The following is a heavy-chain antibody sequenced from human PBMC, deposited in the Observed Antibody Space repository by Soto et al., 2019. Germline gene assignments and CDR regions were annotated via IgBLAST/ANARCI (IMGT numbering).Heavy chain of an antibody. J-gene: IGHJ4*02. Sequence: ASVKVSCKASGYTFTSYGISWVRQAPGQGLEWMGWISAYNGNTNYAQKLQGRVTISADKSISTAYLQWSSLKASDTAMYYCARQGGLPGYSSGWYGYYFDYWGQGTLVTVSS. V-gene: IGHV1-18*01. CDR2: ISAYNGNT. CDR3: ARQGGLPGYSSGWYGYYFDY. CDR1: GYTFTSYG. D-gene: IGHD6-19*01.